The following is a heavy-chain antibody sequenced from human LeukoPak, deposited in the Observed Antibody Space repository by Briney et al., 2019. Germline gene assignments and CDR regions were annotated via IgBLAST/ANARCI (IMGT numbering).Heavy chain of an antibody. Sequence: SQTLSHTCAVSGGSISCGGESWSWIRQPPGKGLEWIGYIYHSGSTYYIPSLKSRVTISVDRSKNQFSLKLSSVTAADTAVYYCARVGGDPYYYYGMDVWGQGTTVTVSS. J-gene: IGHJ6*02. CDR1: GGSISCGGES. D-gene: IGHD1-26*01. V-gene: IGHV4-30-2*01. CDR2: IYHSGST. CDR3: ARVGGDPYYYYGMDV.